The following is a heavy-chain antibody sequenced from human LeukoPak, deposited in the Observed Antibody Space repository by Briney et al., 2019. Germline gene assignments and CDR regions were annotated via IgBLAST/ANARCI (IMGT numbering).Heavy chain of an antibody. CDR3: AKAHTVVTPIEYFQH. V-gene: IGHV3-23*01. J-gene: IGHJ1*01. CDR2: ISGSGGST. CDR1: GFTFSSYA. D-gene: IGHD4-23*01. Sequence: GSLRLSCAASGFTFSSYAMSWVRQAPGKGLEWVSAISGSGGSTYYADSVKGRFTISRDNSKNTLYLQMNSLRAEDTAAYYCAKAHTVVTPIEYFQHWGQGTLVTVSS.